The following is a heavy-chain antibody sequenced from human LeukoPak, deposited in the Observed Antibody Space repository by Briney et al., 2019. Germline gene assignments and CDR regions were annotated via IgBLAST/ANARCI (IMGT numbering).Heavy chain of an antibody. CDR2: ISNRGST. V-gene: IGHV4-59*08. J-gene: IGHJ4*02. CDR1: CDSISGYD. Sequence: SDTLSLTCTVSCDSISGYDFSWIRQPPRKGLDCTAHISNRGSTNYNPSLKSRATISVDTAKNQFSLKLTSVTAEDTAVYYCARHGREADYPFDYWGQGILVTVSS. D-gene: IGHD4-11*01. CDR3: ARHGREADYPFDY.